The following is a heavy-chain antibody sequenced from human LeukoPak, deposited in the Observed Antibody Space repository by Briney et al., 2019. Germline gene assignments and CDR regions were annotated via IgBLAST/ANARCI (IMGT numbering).Heavy chain of an antibody. J-gene: IGHJ1*01. D-gene: IGHD3-22*01. CDR1: GFTFSTYS. CDR2: ISSSSSTI. Sequence: TGGSLRLSCAVSGFTFSTYSLNWVRQAPGKGLEWVSYISSSSSTIYYADSVKGRFTISRDNAKNSLYLQMNSLRDEDTAVYYCAKDSYYDHSSGYYYAYFQHWGQGTLVTVSS. CDR3: AKDSYYDHSSGYYYAYFQH. V-gene: IGHV3-48*02.